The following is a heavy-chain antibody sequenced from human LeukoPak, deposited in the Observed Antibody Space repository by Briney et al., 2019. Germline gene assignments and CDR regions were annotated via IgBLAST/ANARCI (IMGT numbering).Heavy chain of an antibody. V-gene: IGHV3-21*01. D-gene: IGHD6-19*01. Sequence: NPGGSLRLSCAASGSTFSSYSMSWVRQAPGKGLEWVSSISSRSGYIYYGDSVKGRFTISRDNAKNSLYLQMNTLRAEDTAVYYCASFDSSGWHYFDYWGQGTLVTVSA. CDR3: ASFDSSGWHYFDY. CDR1: GSTFSSYS. CDR2: ISSRSGYI. J-gene: IGHJ4*02.